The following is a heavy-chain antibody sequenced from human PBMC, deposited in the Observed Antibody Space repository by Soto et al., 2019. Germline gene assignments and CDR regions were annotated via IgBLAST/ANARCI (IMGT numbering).Heavy chain of an antibody. V-gene: IGHV3-30*03. Sequence: QVQLVESGGGVVQPGRSLRLSCATSGFTFSDYVMHWVRQAPGKGLEWLAVISYDGSNKYYADSVKGRFTISRDKSKNALYLQMNSLRTEDTALYYCETFSLSTEEDDYWGQGTLVTVSS. CDR3: ETFSLSTEEDDY. CDR1: GFTFSDYV. J-gene: IGHJ4*02. CDR2: ISYDGSNK.